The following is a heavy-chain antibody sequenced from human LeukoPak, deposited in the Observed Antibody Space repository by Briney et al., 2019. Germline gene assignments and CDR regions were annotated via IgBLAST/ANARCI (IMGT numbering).Heavy chain of an antibody. CDR3: ARVVDHDYGDYYLDY. CDR1: GFTFTTYW. J-gene: IGHJ4*02. Sequence: GGSLRLSCAASGFTFTTYWMGWVRQAPGKGLEWVANIKQDGSEKYYVDSVKGRFTISRDNVKNSLYLQMNSLRAEDTAVYYCARVVDHDYGDYYLDYWGQGTLVTVSS. CDR2: IKQDGSEK. V-gene: IGHV3-7*03. D-gene: IGHD4-17*01.